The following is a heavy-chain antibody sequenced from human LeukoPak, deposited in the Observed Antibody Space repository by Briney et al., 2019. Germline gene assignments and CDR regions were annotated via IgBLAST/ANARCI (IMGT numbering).Heavy chain of an antibody. Sequence: SVKASGTASRRTFSSYAISWVRQAPGQGLEWMGGIIPIFGTANYAQKFQGRVTITADESTSTAYMELSSLRSEDTAVYYCASGFGELLSHYYFDYWGQGTLVTVSS. D-gene: IGHD3-10*01. CDR2: IIPIFGTA. CDR3: ASGFGELLSHYYFDY. V-gene: IGHV1-69*01. J-gene: IGHJ4*02. CDR1: RRTFSSYA.